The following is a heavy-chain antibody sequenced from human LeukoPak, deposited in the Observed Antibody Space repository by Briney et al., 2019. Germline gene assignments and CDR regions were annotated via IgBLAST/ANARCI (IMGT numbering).Heavy chain of an antibody. V-gene: IGHV1-69*01. D-gene: IGHD3-10*01. J-gene: IGHJ4*02. CDR3: ARSHYYGSGTGGY. Sequence: SVKVSCKASGGTFSSYAISWVRQAPGQGLEWMGGIIPIFGTANYAQKFQGRVTITADESTSTAYMELSSLRSEDTSVYYCARSHYYGSGTGGYWGQGTLVTVSS. CDR2: IIPIFGTA. CDR1: GGTFSSYA.